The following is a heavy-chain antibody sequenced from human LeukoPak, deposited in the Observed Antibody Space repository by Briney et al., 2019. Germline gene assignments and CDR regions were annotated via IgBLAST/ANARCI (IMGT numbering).Heavy chain of an antibody. CDR3: ARGRVPAV. Sequence: TSETLSLTCTVSGDSISGYYWSWIRQPPGEGLEWIGCIYYTGSTSYGPSLKSRVTISLDTSKSQFSLKLASVTAADTGVYYCARGRVPAVWGQGTLVTVSS. V-gene: IGHV4-59*01. CDR1: GDSISGYY. J-gene: IGHJ4*02. CDR2: IYYTGST.